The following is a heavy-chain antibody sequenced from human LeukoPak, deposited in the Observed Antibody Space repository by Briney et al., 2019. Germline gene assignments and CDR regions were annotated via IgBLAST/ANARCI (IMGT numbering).Heavy chain of an antibody. CDR2: ISYDGSNK. CDR3: ARDRADIVVVPAAILFDY. CDR1: GFTFSSYA. Sequence: PGRSLRLSCAASGFTFSSYAMHWVRQAPGKGLEWVAVISYDGSNKYYADSVKGRFTISRDNSKNTLYLQMNSLRAEDTAVYYCARDRADIVVVPAAILFDYWGQGTLVTVSS. D-gene: IGHD2-2*01. V-gene: IGHV3-30-3*01. J-gene: IGHJ4*02.